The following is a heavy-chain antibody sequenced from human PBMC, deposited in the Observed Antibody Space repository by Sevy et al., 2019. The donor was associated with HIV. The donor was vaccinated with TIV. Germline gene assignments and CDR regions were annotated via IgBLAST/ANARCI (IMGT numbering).Heavy chain of an antibody. CDR3: TADLYQLLTDS. CDR1: GFTFSNAW. V-gene: IGHV3-15*01. D-gene: IGHD2-2*01. CDR2: IKSKTDGGTT. Sequence: GGSLRLSCAASGFTFSNAWMSWVRQAPGKGLEWVGRIKSKTDGGTTDYAAPVKGRFTISRDDSKNTLYLQMNSLKTGDTAVYYCTADLYQLLTDSWGQGTLVTVSS. J-gene: IGHJ4*02.